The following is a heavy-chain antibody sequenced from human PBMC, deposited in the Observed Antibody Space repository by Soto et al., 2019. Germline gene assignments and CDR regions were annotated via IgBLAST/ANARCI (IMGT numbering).Heavy chain of an antibody. Sequence: EVQLVESGGGLIQPGGSLRLSCAASGFTVSSNYMTWVRQAPGKGLEWVSVLSSGGSAYYADSVRGRFSSARYNSKNTLYLQVNNLRAEDTAIYYCTSGIWPITYWGQGALVTVSS. CDR3: TSGIWPITY. D-gene: IGHD1-20*01. CDR1: GFTVSSNY. V-gene: IGHV3-53*01. J-gene: IGHJ4*02. CDR2: LSSGGSA.